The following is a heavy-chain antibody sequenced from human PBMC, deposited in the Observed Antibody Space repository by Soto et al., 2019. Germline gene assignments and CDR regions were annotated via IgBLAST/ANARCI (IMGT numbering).Heavy chain of an antibody. CDR1: GFTFNNYW. CDR3: ARAPDCGGGSCYSGHRYYGMDV. V-gene: IGHV3-74*01. CDR2: INTDGSWT. D-gene: IGHD2-15*01. Sequence: EVQLVESGGGLVQPGGSLRLSCEASGFTFNNYWVHWVRQPPGKGLVWVSRINTDGSWTNYADSVKGRFTMSRDNAKNTPYLQMNSLRDEDTAVYYCARAPDCGGGSCYSGHRYYGMDVWGQGATVTVSS. J-gene: IGHJ6*02.